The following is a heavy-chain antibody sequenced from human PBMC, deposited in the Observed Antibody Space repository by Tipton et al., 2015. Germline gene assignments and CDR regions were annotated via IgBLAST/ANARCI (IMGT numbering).Heavy chain of an antibody. V-gene: IGHV1-46*03. J-gene: IGHJ4*02. Sequence: QAQLVQSGAEVKQPGASVKLSCRTSGYTFAENYIHWVRQAPGQGLEWMGIINPRDGYTYYAESFQGRLPVTFDTSTSTVYMELSSLRSGDTALYFCSRTIGVLEEPYFWSGYFDYWGQGSLVTVSS. CDR1: GYTFAENY. CDR3: SRTIGVLEEPYFWSGYFDY. D-gene: IGHD3-3*01. CDR2: INPRDGYT.